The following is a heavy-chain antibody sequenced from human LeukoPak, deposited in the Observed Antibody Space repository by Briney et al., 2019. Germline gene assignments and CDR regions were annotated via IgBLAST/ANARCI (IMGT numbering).Heavy chain of an antibody. CDR3: ASALIEMATIY. Sequence: PSETLSLTCIVSGGSISSITSLTYYWNWIRQSPGTGLEWIGSVHYSGTTYYNPSLKSRVTISADTSKNQFSLKLTSVTAADTAVYYCASALIEMATIYWGQGTLVTVSS. D-gene: IGHD5-24*01. J-gene: IGHJ4*02. CDR2: VHYSGTT. CDR1: GGSISSITSLTYY. V-gene: IGHV4-39*01.